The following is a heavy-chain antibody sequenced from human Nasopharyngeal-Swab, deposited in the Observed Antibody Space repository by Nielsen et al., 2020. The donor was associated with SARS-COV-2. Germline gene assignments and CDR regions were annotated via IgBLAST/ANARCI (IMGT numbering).Heavy chain of an antibody. J-gene: IGHJ6*02. D-gene: IGHD3-10*01. Sequence: SVKVSCKASGGTFSSYAISWVRQAPGQGLEWMGGIIPIFGTASYAQKFQGRVTITADKSTSTAYMELSSLRSEDTAVYYCARDEGITMVRGDLAGMDVWGQGTTVTVSS. CDR1: GGTFSSYA. CDR3: ARDEGITMVRGDLAGMDV. V-gene: IGHV1-69*06. CDR2: IIPIFGTA.